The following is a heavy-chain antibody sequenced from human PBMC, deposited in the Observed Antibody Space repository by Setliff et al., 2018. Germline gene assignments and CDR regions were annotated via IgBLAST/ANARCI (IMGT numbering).Heavy chain of an antibody. CDR3: AKRGDYSGSFGLSFDF. CDR1: GFAFSTYG. CDR2: IYNGNDET. Sequence: QPGGSLRLSCVASGFAFSTYGMSWVRQAPGKGLEWVSSIYNGNDETKYGDSVKGRFTISRDRSKNTVYLQMDRLRAEDTAVYYCAKRGDYSGSFGLSFDFWGQGTLVTVS. J-gene: IGHJ4*02. D-gene: IGHD1-26*01. V-gene: IGHV3-23*03.